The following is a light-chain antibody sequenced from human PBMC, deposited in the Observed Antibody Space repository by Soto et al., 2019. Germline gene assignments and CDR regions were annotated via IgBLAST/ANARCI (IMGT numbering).Light chain of an antibody. CDR3: LQHNSYPRT. CDR2: AAS. V-gene: IGKV1-17*01. CDR1: QAITND. Sequence: DIQMTQSPSSLSASVGDRVTNTCRASQAITNDLSWYQQKPGEPPKRLIYAASTLHSGVPSRFSGSGSGTEFTLTISSLQPEDFATYFCLQHNSYPRTFGQGTKVDIK. J-gene: IGKJ1*01.